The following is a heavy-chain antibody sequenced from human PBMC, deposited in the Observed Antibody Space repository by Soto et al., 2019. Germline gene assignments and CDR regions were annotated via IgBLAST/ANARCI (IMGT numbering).Heavy chain of an antibody. CDR3: ARIEGHYYDSSGYLGC. CDR2: IYYSGST. J-gene: IGHJ4*02. CDR1: GGSISSGGYY. V-gene: IGHV4-31*03. D-gene: IGHD3-22*01. Sequence: SETLSLTCTVSGGSISSGGYYWSWIRQHPGKGLEWIGYIYYSGSTYYNPSLKSRVTIPVDTSKNQFSLKLSSVTAADTAVYYCARIEGHYYDSSGYLGCWGQGTLVTVSS.